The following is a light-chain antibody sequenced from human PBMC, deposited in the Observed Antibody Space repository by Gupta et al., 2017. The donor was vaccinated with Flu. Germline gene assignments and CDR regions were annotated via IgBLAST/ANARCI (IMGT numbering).Light chain of an antibody. CDR1: QTISTW. J-gene: IGKJ2*01. Sequence: DIQMTQSPSTLSASVGDRVTITCRATQTISTWLAWYQQKPGKVPKLLIYLASSLESGVPSRFSGSGSGTEFTLTISALQPGDSATYYCQQYNSFPYTFGQGTKLEI. CDR2: LAS. CDR3: QQYNSFPYT. V-gene: IGKV1-5*03.